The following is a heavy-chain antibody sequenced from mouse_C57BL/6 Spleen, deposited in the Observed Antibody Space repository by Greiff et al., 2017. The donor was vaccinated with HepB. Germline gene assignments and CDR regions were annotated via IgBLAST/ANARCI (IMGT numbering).Heavy chain of an antibody. CDR2: INPSSGYT. Sequence: VKLQESGAELARPGASVKMSCKASGYTFTSYTMHWVKQRPGQGLEWIGYINPSSGYTKYNQKFKDKATLTADKSSSTAYMQLSSLTSEDSAVYYCARRYLRGDYDTFDYWGQGTTLTVSS. CDR3: ARRYLRGDYDTFDY. J-gene: IGHJ2*01. CDR1: GYTFTSYT. D-gene: IGHD2-4*01. V-gene: IGHV1-4*01.